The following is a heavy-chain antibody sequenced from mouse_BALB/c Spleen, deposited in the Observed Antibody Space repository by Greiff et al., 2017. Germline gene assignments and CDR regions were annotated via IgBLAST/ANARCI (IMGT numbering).Heavy chain of an antibody. CDR3: ARGYDYDPPYAMDY. D-gene: IGHD2-4*01. J-gene: IGHJ4*01. CDR1: GFTFSSFG. Sequence: EVQVVESGGGLVQPGGSRKLSCAASGFTFSSFGMHWVRQAPEKGLEWVAYISSGSSTIYYADTVKGRFTISRDNPKNTLFLQMTSLRSEDTAMYYCARGYDYDPPYAMDYWGQGTSVTVSS. CDR2: ISSGSSTI. V-gene: IGHV5-17*02.